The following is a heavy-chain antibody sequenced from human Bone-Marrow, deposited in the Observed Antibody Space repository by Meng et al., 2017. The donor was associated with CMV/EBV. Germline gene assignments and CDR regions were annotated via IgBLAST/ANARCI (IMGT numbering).Heavy chain of an antibody. V-gene: IGHV3-23*01. CDR1: GFTFSSYA. Sequence: GGSLRLSCAASGFTFSSYAMSWVRQAPGKGLEWVSAISGSSGSTYYADSVKGRFTISRDNSKNTLYLQMNSLRAEDTAVYYCARVGTPYYGMDVWGQGTTVTVSS. CDR2: ISGSSGST. J-gene: IGHJ6*02. D-gene: IGHD1-1*01. CDR3: ARVGTPYYGMDV.